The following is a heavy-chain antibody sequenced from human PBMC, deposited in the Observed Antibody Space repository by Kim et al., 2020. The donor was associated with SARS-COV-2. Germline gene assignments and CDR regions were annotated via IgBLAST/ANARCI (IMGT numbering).Heavy chain of an antibody. CDR3: ARDAHYYYGSGSYLRGDY. Sequence: SVKVSCKASGGTFSSYAISWVRQAPGQGLEWMGGIIPIFGTANYAQKFQGRVTITADESTSTAYMELSSLRSEDTAVYYCARDAHYYYGSGSYLRGDYWGQGTLVTVSS. V-gene: IGHV1-69*13. J-gene: IGHJ4*02. D-gene: IGHD3-10*01. CDR1: GGTFSSYA. CDR2: IIPIFGTA.